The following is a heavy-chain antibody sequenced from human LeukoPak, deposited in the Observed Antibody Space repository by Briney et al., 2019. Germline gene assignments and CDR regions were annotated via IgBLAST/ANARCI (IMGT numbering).Heavy chain of an antibody. Sequence: GRSLRLSCAASGFTFSSYAMSCVRQAPGKGLEWVSAISGSGGSTYYADSVKGRFTISRDNSKNTLYVQMKSLRAEDTAVYYCARGPRDYFDYWGQGTLVTVSS. V-gene: IGHV3-23*01. CDR2: ISGSGGST. CDR3: ARGPRDYFDY. CDR1: GFTFSSYA. J-gene: IGHJ4*02.